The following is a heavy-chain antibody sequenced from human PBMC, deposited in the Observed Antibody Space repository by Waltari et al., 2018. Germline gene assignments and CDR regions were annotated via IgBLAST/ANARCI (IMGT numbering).Heavy chain of an antibody. CDR3: ARSGGGQLELPSCWFDP. J-gene: IGHJ5*02. Sequence: QVQLQESGPGLVKPSETLSLTCAVSGYSISSGYYWGWIRQPPGKGLEWIGSIYHSGSTYYNPSLKSRVTISVDPSKNQFSLKLSSVTAADTAVYYCARSGGGQLELPSCWFDPWGQGTLVTVSS. CDR2: IYHSGST. CDR1: GYSISSGYY. D-gene: IGHD1-7*01. V-gene: IGHV4-38-2*01.